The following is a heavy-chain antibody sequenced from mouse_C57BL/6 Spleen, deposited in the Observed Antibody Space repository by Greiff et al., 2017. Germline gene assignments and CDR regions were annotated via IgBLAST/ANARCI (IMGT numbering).Heavy chain of an antibody. V-gene: IGHV2-2*01. Sequence: QVQLQQSGPGLVQPSQSLSITCTASGFSLTSYGVHWVRQSPGKGLEWMGAIWSGGSTDYNADFISRLSNSKDNTKSQVFFTMHSLQADDTATYYCATKGLLYFDYWGQGTTLTVSS. CDR1: GFSLTSYG. CDR3: ATKGLLYFDY. CDR2: IWSGGST. J-gene: IGHJ2*01.